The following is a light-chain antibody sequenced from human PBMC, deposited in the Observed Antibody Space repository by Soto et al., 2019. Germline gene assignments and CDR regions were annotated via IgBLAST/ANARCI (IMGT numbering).Light chain of an antibody. V-gene: IGKV3-20*01. J-gene: IGKJ5*01. CDR1: QSVSSSY. CDR2: GAS. CDR3: QQYGSSPSIT. Sequence: EILLTQSPGTLSLSPGERATLSCRPSQSVSSSYLAWYQQKPGQAPRLLIYGASSRATGIPDRFSGSGSWTDFTLTISRLEPEDFAVYSCQQYGSSPSITFGQGTRLEIK.